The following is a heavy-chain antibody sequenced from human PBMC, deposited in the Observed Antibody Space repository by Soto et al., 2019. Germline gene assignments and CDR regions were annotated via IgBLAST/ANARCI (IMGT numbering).Heavy chain of an antibody. CDR3: ARRKGKFDY. Sequence: PSETLSLTCTVSGGSISSGDYYWSWVRQPPGKGLEWIGYIYSSGSTYYNPSLKSRVTLSVDTSKNQFSLKLSSVTAADTAVYYCARRKGKFDYWGQGTLVTVSS. CDR1: GGSISSGDYY. J-gene: IGHJ4*02. V-gene: IGHV4-30-4*01. D-gene: IGHD3-10*01. CDR2: IYSSGST.